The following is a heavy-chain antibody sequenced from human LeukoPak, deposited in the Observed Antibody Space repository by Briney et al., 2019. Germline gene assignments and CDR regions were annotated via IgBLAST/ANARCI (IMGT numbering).Heavy chain of an antibody. CDR3: ARVLTVYSTSLGY. J-gene: IGHJ4*02. CDR2: ISSSSSTI. D-gene: IGHD6-6*01. V-gene: IGHV3-48*02. Sequence: GGSLRLSCAASGFTFSSYSMNWVRQDPGKGLEWVSYISSSSSTIYYADSVKGRFTISRDNAKNSLYLQMNSLRDEDTAVYYCARVLTVYSTSLGYWGQGTLVTVSS. CDR1: GFTFSSYS.